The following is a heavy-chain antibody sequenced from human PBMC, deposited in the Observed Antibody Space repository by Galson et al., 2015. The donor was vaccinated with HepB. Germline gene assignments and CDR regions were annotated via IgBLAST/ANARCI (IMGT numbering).Heavy chain of an antibody. CDR3: ARNLGYSSLDV. D-gene: IGHD5-18*01. CDR1: GDSISSSNYY. Sequence: QVQLQESGPGLVKPSETLSLTCTVSGDSISSSNYYWGWIRQPPGKGLEWIGSIHYSGSTYYNPSLKSRVTISVDTSRNQLSLKLSSVTAADTAVYYCARNLGYSSLDVWGQGTTVTVS. CDR2: IHYSGST. V-gene: IGHV4-39*01. J-gene: IGHJ6*02.